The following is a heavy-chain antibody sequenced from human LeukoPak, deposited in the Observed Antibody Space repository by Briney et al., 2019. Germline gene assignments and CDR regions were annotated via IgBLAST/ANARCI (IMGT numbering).Heavy chain of an antibody. CDR2: INYEESGT. D-gene: IGHD2-21*02. CDR1: VFTLRIYY. V-gene: IGHV3-7*01. CDR3: ARAHVTGVDAFDI. Sequence: GESLRLSCAVSVFTLRIYYMSGVRGSPERGGGGGVYINYEESGTYYVDPVKGRFTISRDNAKNSLYLQMNSLRAADTAVYYCARAHVTGVDAFDIWGQGTMVSVSS. J-gene: IGHJ3*02.